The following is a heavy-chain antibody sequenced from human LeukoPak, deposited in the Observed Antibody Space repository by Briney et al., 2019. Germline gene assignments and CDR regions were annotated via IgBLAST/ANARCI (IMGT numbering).Heavy chain of an antibody. CDR1: GGSISSYY. J-gene: IGHJ4*02. CDR3: ARLSPDDDDFDY. D-gene: IGHD1-1*01. Sequence: PSETLSLTXTVSGGSISSYYWSWIRQPPGKGLEWIGYIYYSGSTNYNPSLKSRVTISVDTSKNQFSLKLSSVTAADTAVYYCARLSPDDDDFDYWGQGTLVTVSS. V-gene: IGHV4-59*01. CDR2: IYYSGST.